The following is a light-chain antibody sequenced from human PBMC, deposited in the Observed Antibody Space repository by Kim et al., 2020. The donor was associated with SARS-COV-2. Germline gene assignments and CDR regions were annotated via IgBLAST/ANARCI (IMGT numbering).Light chain of an antibody. Sequence: QSVLTQPASVSGSPGQSITISCTGTSSDVGGYNYVSWYQQHSGKAPKLMIYDVSNRPSGVSNRFSGSKSGNTASLTISGLQAEDESDYYCSSYTGSSTLVFGTGTKVTVL. CDR1: SSDVGGYNY. CDR2: DVS. J-gene: IGLJ1*01. CDR3: SSYTGSSTLV. V-gene: IGLV2-14*03.